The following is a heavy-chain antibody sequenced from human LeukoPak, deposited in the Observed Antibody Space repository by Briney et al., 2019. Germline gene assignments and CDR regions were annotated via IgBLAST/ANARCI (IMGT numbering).Heavy chain of an antibody. J-gene: IGHJ4*02. D-gene: IGHD6-13*01. Sequence: PSETLSLTCAVYGGSFSGYYWSWIRQPPGKGLEWIGEINHSGSTNYNPSLKSRVTISVDTSKNQFSLKLSSVTAADTAVYYCARLIAAAGYFDYWGQGTLVTVSS. CDR3: ARLIAAAGYFDY. CDR2: INHSGST. V-gene: IGHV4-34*01. CDR1: GGSFSGYY.